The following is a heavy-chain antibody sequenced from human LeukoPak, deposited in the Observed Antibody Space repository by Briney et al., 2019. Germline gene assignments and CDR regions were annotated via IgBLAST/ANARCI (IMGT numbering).Heavy chain of an antibody. D-gene: IGHD1-26*01. V-gene: IGHV3-30*02. CDR1: GFTFSSYG. J-gene: IGHJ4*02. CDR3: AKVLLWELPPDY. CDR2: IRYDGSNK. Sequence: GGSLRLSCAASGFTFSSYGMHWVRQAPGKGLEWVAFIRYDGSNKYYADSVKGRFTISRDNSKNTLYLQMNSLRAEDTAVYYCAKVLLWELPPDYWGQGTLVTVSS.